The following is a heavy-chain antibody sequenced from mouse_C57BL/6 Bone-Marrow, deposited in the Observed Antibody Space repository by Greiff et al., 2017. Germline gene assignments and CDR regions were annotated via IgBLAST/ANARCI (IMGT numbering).Heavy chain of an antibody. D-gene: IGHD2-3*01. Sequence: DVKLVESGGGLVQPGGSMKLSCVASGFTFSNYWMNWVRQSPEKGLEWVAQIRLKSDNYATHYAESVKGRFTISRDDSKSSVYLQMNNLRAEDTGIYYGTGRWLLREWYFDVWGTGTTVTVSS. CDR1: GFTFSNYW. J-gene: IGHJ1*03. V-gene: IGHV6-3*01. CDR2: IRLKSDNYAT. CDR3: TGRWLLREWYFDV.